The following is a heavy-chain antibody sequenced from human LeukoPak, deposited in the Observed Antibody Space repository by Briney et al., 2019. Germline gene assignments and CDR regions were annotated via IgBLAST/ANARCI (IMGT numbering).Heavy chain of an antibody. V-gene: IGHV3-48*03. J-gene: IGHJ5*02. D-gene: IGHD5-24*01. CDR2: ISSSGSTI. CDR3: ARDRMAQGWFDP. Sequence: GGSLRLSCAASGFTFSSYEMNWVRQAPGKGLEWVSYISSSGSTIYYADSVKGRFTISRDNAKNSLYLRMNSLRAEDTAVYYCARDRMAQGWFDPWGQGTLVTVSS. CDR1: GFTFSSYE.